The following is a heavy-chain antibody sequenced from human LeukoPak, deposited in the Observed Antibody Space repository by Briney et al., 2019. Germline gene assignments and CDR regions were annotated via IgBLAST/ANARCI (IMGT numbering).Heavy chain of an antibody. CDR1: GFTFDDYA. Sequence: PGRSLRLSCAASGFTFDDYAMHWVRQAPGKGLEWVSGISWNSGSIGYADSVRGRFTISRDNAKNSLYLQMNSLRAEDTALYYCVKGAYYYDSSGNFNWFDPWGQGTLVTVSS. V-gene: IGHV3-9*01. D-gene: IGHD3-22*01. CDR2: ISWNSGSI. J-gene: IGHJ5*02. CDR3: VKGAYYYDSSGNFNWFDP.